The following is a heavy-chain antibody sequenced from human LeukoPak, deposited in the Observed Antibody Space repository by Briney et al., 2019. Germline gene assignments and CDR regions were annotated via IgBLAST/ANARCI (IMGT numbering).Heavy chain of an antibody. CDR1: GFTFSSYW. V-gene: IGHV3-7*03. Sequence: PGGSLRLSCAASGFTFSSYWMSWVRQAPGKGLEWVANIKQDGSEKYYVDSVKGRFTISRDNSKNTLYLQMNSLRAEDTAVYYCAKDLGYSSVEFDYWGQGTLVTVSS. CDR2: IKQDGSEK. CDR3: AKDLGYSSVEFDY. D-gene: IGHD6-19*01. J-gene: IGHJ4*02.